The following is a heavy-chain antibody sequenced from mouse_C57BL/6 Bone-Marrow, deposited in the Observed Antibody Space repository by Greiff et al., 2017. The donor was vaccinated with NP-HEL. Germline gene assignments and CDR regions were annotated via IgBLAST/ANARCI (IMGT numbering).Heavy chain of an antibody. Sequence: EVQLMESGGDLVKPGGSLKLSCAASGFTFTSYGMSWVRQTPDKRLEWVATISSGGSYTYYPDSVKGQFTISRDNAKNTLYLQMSSLKSEDTAMYYCARLLMFAYWGQGTLVTVSA. V-gene: IGHV5-6*01. J-gene: IGHJ3*01. CDR3: ARLLMFAY. CDR2: ISSGGSYT. CDR1: GFTFTSYG.